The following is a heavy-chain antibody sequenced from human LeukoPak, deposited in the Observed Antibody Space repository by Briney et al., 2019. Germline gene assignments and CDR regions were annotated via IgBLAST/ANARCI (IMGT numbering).Heavy chain of an antibody. Sequence: PGGSLRLSCAASGFTFSSYGMHWVRQAPGKGLEWVAVISYDGSNKYYADSVKGRFTISRDNSKSTLYLQMNSLRAEDTAVYYCAKAFGWELTDSVDYWGQGTLVTVSS. CDR2: ISYDGSNK. J-gene: IGHJ4*02. CDR3: AKAFGWELTDSVDY. CDR1: GFTFSSYG. V-gene: IGHV3-30*18. D-gene: IGHD1-26*01.